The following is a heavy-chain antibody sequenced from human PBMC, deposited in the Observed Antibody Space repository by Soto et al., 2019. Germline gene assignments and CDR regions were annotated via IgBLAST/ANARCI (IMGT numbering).Heavy chain of an antibody. CDR2: IYYSGST. Sequence: QLQLQESGPGLVKPSETLSLTCTVSGGSISSSSYYWGWIRQPPGKGLEWIGSIYYSGSTYYNPSLKSRVTISVDTSKNQFSLKLSPVTAADTAVYYCARRVGYCSSTSCYWSNFDYWGQGTLVTVSS. D-gene: IGHD2-2*01. V-gene: IGHV4-39*01. CDR1: GGSISSSSYY. J-gene: IGHJ4*02. CDR3: ARRVGYCSSTSCYWSNFDY.